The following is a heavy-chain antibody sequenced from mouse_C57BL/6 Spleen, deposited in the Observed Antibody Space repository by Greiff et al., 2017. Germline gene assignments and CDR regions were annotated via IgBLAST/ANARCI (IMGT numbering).Heavy chain of an antibody. CDR1: GYTFTSYW. J-gene: IGHJ4*01. V-gene: IGHV1-61*01. D-gene: IGHD1-1*01. CDR2: IYPSDSET. Sequence: QVQLLQPGAELVRPGSSVKLSCKASGYTFTSYWMDWVKQRPGQGLEWIGNIYPSDSETHYNQKFKDKATLTVDKSSSTAYMQLSSLTSEDSAVYYCASSNYYGSSSYAMDYWGQGTSVTVSS. CDR3: ASSNYYGSSSYAMDY.